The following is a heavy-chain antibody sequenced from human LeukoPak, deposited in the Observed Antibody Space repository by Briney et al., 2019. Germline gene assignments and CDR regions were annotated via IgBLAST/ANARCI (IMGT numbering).Heavy chain of an antibody. D-gene: IGHD3-22*01. CDR3: ARADSGGDSSGYKWFHP. Sequence: GASVKVSCKASGYTLTSYFMHWVRQAPGHGLEWMGIINPSGGSRTYGQKFQGSVTMTRDTSTSTVYMELSSLRPEDTAVYYCARADSGGDSSGYKWFHPWGQGTLVTVSS. CDR2: INPSGGSR. J-gene: IGHJ5*02. CDR1: GYTLTSYF. V-gene: IGHV1-46*01.